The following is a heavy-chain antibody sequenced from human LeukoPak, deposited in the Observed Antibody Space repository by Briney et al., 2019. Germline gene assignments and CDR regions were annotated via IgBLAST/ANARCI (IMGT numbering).Heavy chain of an antibody. V-gene: IGHV3-30*02. D-gene: IGHD3-10*01. CDR1: GFTLSDFG. Sequence: GGSLRLSCAASGFTLSDFGMHWVRQAPGKGLEWVAFIRYNGNYKYYSDSVKGRITISRDNSKNTLFLQMNSLRPEDTAVYYCARGAGLLWFGTTIDYWGQGTLVTVSS. CDR3: ARGAGLLWFGTTIDY. CDR2: IRYNGNYK. J-gene: IGHJ4*02.